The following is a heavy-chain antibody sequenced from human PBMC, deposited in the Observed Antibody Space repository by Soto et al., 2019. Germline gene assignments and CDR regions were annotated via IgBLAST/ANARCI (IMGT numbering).Heavy chain of an antibody. V-gene: IGHV3-11*06. Sequence: QVQLVESGGGLVKPGGSLRLSCAASGFTFSDYYMSWIRQAPGKGLEWVSYISSSSSYTNYADSVKGRFTISRDNAKNSLYLQMNSLRAEATAVYYCARDGTEYSSSAFDYWGQGTLVTVSS. D-gene: IGHD6-6*01. CDR2: ISSSSSYT. CDR3: ARDGTEYSSSAFDY. CDR1: GFTFSDYY. J-gene: IGHJ4*02.